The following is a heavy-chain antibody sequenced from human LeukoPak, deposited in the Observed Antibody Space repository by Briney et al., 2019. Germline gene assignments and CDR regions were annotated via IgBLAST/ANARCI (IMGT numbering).Heavy chain of an antibody. Sequence: GGSLRLSCAVSGFTFSSYAMTWVRQAPGKGLEWVSGISGSGGSTHYADSVKGRFPISRDNSKNTLYLQMNSLRAEDSAIYYCAKGVFFHPSDDGFDIWGQGTMVTVSS. D-gene: IGHD2-8*01. CDR3: AKGVFFHPSDDGFDI. CDR2: ISGSGGST. V-gene: IGHV3-23*01. CDR1: GFTFSSYA. J-gene: IGHJ3*02.